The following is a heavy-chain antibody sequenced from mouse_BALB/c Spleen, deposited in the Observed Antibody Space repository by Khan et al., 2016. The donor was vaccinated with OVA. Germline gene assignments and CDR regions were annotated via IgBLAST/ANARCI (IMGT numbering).Heavy chain of an antibody. CDR1: GYTFTSYY. CDR2: INPNNGDT. J-gene: IGHJ3*01. Sequence: QVQLQQSGAELVKPGASVKLSCKASGYTFTSYYMYWVKQRPGQGLELIGEINPNNGDTNFNEKFKSKATLTVDKSSSTAYMQLSSLTSEDSAVYYCTRSGYGSFAYWGQGTLVTVSA. CDR3: TRSGYGSFAY. D-gene: IGHD2-2*01. V-gene: IGHV1S81*02.